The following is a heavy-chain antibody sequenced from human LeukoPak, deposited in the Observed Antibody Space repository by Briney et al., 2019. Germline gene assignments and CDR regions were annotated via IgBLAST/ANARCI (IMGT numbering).Heavy chain of an antibody. J-gene: IGHJ4*02. CDR3: ARGPYSSGWYYFDY. Sequence: SETLSLTCTVSGGSISSYYWSWIRQPPGKGLEWIGYIYYSGSTNYNPSLKSRVTISVDTSKNQFSLKLSSVTATDTAVYYCARGPYSSGWYYFDYWGQGTLVTVSS. D-gene: IGHD6-19*01. CDR2: IYYSGST. CDR1: GGSISSYY. V-gene: IGHV4-59*01.